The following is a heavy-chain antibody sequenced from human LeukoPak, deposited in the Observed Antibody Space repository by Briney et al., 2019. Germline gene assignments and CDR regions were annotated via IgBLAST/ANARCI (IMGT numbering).Heavy chain of an antibody. CDR3: ARGGAVDTRGGFDP. J-gene: IGHJ5*02. Sequence: PSETLSLTCAVYGGSFSGYYWSWIRQPPGKGLEWIGEINHSGSTNYNPSLKSRVTISVETSKNQFSLKLSSVTAADTAVYYCARGGAVDTRGGFDPWGQGTLVTVSS. CDR1: GGSFSGYY. V-gene: IGHV4-34*01. D-gene: IGHD5-18*01. CDR2: INHSGST.